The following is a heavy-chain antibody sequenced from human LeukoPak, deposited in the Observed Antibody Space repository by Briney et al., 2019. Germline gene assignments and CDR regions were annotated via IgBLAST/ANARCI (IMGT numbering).Heavy chain of an antibody. CDR1: GFTLSSYA. D-gene: IGHD2-8*01. Sequence: PGGSLRLSCTASGFTLSSYAMSWVRQAPGEGLEWVSTISGSADNTNYAEAVKGRITISRDNSKNTLYLQMNSLRAEDTAMYYCTSNFDFWGQGTLVTVSS. CDR3: TSNFDF. V-gene: IGHV3-23*01. CDR2: ISGSADNT. J-gene: IGHJ4*02.